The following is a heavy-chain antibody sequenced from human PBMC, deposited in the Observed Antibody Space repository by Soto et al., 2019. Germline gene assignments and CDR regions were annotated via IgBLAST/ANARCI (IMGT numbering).Heavy chain of an antibody. D-gene: IGHD3-22*01. V-gene: IGHV5-51*01. Sequence: PGESLRISCKGSAGSFSSYGIGGVRQMLGKGLEWMGIIYPGDSDTRYSPSFQGQVTISADKSISTAYLQWSSLKASDTAMYYCARWANYYYSSGHSRDVFDIPAQRTIVIVSS. J-gene: IGHJ3*02. CDR3: ARWANYYYSSGHSRDVFDI. CDR1: AGSFSSYG. CDR2: IYPGDSDT.